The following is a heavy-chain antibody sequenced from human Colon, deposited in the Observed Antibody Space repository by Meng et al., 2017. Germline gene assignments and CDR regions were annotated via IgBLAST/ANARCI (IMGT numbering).Heavy chain of an antibody. Sequence: VHLLRSGPGLGQPSGTLSFTCAVSGGAITTNSYWSWVRQSPEKGLEWIGQIDHRGDPYYNPSLKSRVTMSVDRSKSQVSLQLTSVTAADTAVYYCARHGGYYQDYWGQGTLVTVSS. CDR2: IDHRGDP. D-gene: IGHD4-23*01. J-gene: IGHJ4*02. CDR1: GGAITTNSY. CDR3: ARHGGYYQDY. V-gene: IGHV4-4*02.